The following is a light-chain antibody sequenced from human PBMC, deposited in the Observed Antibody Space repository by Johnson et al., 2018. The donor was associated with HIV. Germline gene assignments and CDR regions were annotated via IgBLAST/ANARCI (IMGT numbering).Light chain of an antibody. CDR1: SSNIGNNY. V-gene: IGLV1-51*01. CDR2: DNN. Sequence: QSVLTQPPSVSAAPGQKVTISCSGSSSNIGNNYVSWYQQLPGTAPKLLIYDNNKRPSGIPDRFYGSKSGTSATLGITGLQTGDEAEYYCGTWDSSLSAYVFGPGTQVTVL. J-gene: IGLJ1*01. CDR3: GTWDSSLSAYV.